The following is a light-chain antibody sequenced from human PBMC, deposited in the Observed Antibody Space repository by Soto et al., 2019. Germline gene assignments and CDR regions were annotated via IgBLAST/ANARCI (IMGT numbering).Light chain of an antibody. CDR1: QRISSY. V-gene: IGKV1-39*01. CDR3: QDSYSTPVT. J-gene: IGKJ1*01. Sequence: DIQIPQSPSSLSASVGDRVTITYRARQRISSYLNWYQHKPGKAPKLLIYAASSLQSGVPSRFSCSGSATYFTLTISSLQTEEFATYYGQDSYSTPVTCGQGTMVEVK. CDR2: AAS.